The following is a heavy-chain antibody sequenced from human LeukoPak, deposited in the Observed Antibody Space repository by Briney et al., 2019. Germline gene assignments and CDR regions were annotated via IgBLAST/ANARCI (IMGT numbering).Heavy chain of an antibody. V-gene: IGHV4-38-2*02. D-gene: IGHD5-12*01. CDR1: GYSISSGYY. Sequence: SETLSLTCTVSGYSISSGYYWGWIRQPPGKGLEWIGSIYHSGSTYYSPSLRSRVTMYIDTSKNQFSLKLSSVTAADTAMYYCAKSNGYGLIDYWGQGTLVTVSS. CDR3: AKSNGYGLIDY. CDR2: IYHSGST. J-gene: IGHJ4*02.